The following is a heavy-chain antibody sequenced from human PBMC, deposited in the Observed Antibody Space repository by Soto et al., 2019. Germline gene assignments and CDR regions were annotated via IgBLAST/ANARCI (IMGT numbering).Heavy chain of an antibody. Sequence: GGSLRLSCAASGFTFTSYAMNWVRQAPGKGLEWVSTISGSGGTTYYADSVKGRFTISRDNSKRTLYLQMNSLRAEDTAVYYCAKDSRYYFDSFSIWGQGTLVTVSS. CDR1: GFTFTSYA. CDR3: AKDSRYYFDSFSI. V-gene: IGHV3-23*01. CDR2: ISGSGGTT. D-gene: IGHD3-22*01. J-gene: IGHJ4*03.